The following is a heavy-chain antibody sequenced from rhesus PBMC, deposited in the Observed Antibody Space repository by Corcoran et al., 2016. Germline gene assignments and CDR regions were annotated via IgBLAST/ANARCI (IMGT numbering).Heavy chain of an antibody. V-gene: IGHV4S12*01. CDR2: FYRRMGNT. CDR1: GGSIRGGSYY. CDR3: ARSRTVLVVAVPDY. D-gene: IGHD2-21*01. J-gene: IGHJ4*01. Sequence: QVKLQESGPGLVKPLETLSLTFAVSGGSIRGGSYYLCWIRRPPGLGLEWIGGFYRRMGNTYNNPSLKRRITISKDTSKNQFSLKLSSVTAADTAVYYCARSRTVLVVAVPDYWGQGVLVTISS.